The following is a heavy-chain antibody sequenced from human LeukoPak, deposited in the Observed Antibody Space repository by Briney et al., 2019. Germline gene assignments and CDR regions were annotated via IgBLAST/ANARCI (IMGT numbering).Heavy chain of an antibody. CDR3: ARDEPDYYDSSGYEPNDAFDI. CDR1: GGSISSYY. D-gene: IGHD3-22*01. J-gene: IGHJ3*02. CDR2: IYYSGST. Sequence: PSETLSLTCTVSGGSISSYYWSWIRQPPGKGLEWIGYIYYSGSTNYNPSLKSRVTISVDTSKNQSSLKLSSVTAADTAVYYCARDEPDYYDSSGYEPNDAFDIWGQGTMVTVSS. V-gene: IGHV4-59*12.